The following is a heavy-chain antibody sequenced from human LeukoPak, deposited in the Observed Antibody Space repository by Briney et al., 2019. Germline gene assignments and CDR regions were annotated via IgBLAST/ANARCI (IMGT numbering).Heavy chain of an antibody. D-gene: IGHD2-15*01. Sequence: GASVKVSCKASGYTFTSYDINWVRQAPGQGLEWMGWISAYNGNTNYAQKLQGRVTMTTDTSTSTAYIELRSLRTDDTAVYYCARYERGYCSGGSCYSTDYWGQETLVTVSS. J-gene: IGHJ4*02. CDR2: ISAYNGNT. CDR3: ARYERGYCSGGSCYSTDY. V-gene: IGHV1-18*01. CDR1: GYTFTSYD.